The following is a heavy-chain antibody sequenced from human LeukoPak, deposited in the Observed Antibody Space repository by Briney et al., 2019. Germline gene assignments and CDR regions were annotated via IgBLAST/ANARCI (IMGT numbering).Heavy chain of an antibody. V-gene: IGHV4-59*05. CDR3: ASRGIVVVPAAINAFDI. CDR1: GGSISSYY. J-gene: IGHJ3*02. Sequence: SETLSLTCTVSGGSISSYYWSWIRQPPGKGLEWIGSIYYSGSTYYNPSLKSRVTISVDTSKNQFSLKLSSVTAADTAVYYCASRGIVVVPAAINAFDIWGQGTMVTVSS. D-gene: IGHD2-2*01. CDR2: IYYSGST.